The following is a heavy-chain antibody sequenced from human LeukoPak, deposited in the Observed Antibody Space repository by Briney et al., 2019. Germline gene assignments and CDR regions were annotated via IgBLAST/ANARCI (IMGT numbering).Heavy chain of an antibody. Sequence: QPGGSLTLSCAGSGFTFSSYAMGWVRQAPGQGLEWVSVISDSGDYTSYADSVRGRFTISRDNSRNTLYLQMISLRPEDTAVYYCAKDTSIGKYCTNGVCSPFDYWGQGTLVTVSS. J-gene: IGHJ4*02. V-gene: IGHV3-23*01. CDR2: ISDSGDYT. D-gene: IGHD2-8*01. CDR1: GFTFSSYA. CDR3: AKDTSIGKYCTNGVCSPFDY.